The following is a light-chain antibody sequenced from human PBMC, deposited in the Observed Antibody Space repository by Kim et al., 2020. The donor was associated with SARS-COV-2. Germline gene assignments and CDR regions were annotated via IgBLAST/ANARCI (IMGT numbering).Light chain of an antibody. CDR1: QDISKY. Sequence: DVQMTQSPSSLSASVGDRVTITCQARQDISKYLNWYQQKPGKAPKFLMYDASTLETGVPSRFSGNGSGTHFTFTISSLQPEDIATYYCQQYDSLPLTFGGGTKVDIK. CDR2: DAS. J-gene: IGKJ4*01. V-gene: IGKV1-33*01. CDR3: QQYDSLPLT.